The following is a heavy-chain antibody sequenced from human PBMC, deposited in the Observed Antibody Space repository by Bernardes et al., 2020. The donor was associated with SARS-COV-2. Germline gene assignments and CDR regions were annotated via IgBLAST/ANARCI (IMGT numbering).Heavy chain of an antibody. CDR2: INRSGST. Sequence: SEPLYLTCSVYGGSFTGYYCNWLRQPPGKGLEWIGEINRSGSTNYNPSLKSRVTLSVDTSKNQFSLKMKSVTAADTAVYYSASGGSPAESSWYFDLWGRSSLVTV. CDR3: ASGGSPAESSWYFDL. D-gene: IGHD2-15*01. J-gene: IGHJ2*01. V-gene: IGHV4-34*01. CDR1: GGSFTGYY.